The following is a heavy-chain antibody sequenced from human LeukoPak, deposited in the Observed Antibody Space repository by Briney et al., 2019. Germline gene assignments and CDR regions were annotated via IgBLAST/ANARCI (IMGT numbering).Heavy chain of an antibody. CDR2: INSDGSST. CDR3: SRGSYRMDV. Sequence: GGFLRLSCAASGFTFSTYWMHWVRQAPGKGLVWVSRINSDGSSTTYADSVKGRFTISRDNAKNTLYLQMNSLRDEDTAVFYCSRGSYRMDVWGQGTTVTVSS. V-gene: IGHV3-74*01. J-gene: IGHJ6*02. CDR1: GFTFSTYW.